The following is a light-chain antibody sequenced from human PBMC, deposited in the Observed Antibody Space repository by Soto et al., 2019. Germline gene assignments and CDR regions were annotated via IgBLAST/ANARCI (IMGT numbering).Light chain of an antibody. CDR3: QQLNSYPVLT. CDR1: QAISSY. V-gene: IGKV1-9*01. CDR2: AAS. Sequence: DIQLTQSPSFLSASVGDRVTITCRASQAISSYLDWYQQKPGKAPKLLIYAASTLQSGVPSRFSGSGSGTEFPLTISSLQPEDFATYYCQQLNSYPVLTFGGGTKVEIK. J-gene: IGKJ4*01.